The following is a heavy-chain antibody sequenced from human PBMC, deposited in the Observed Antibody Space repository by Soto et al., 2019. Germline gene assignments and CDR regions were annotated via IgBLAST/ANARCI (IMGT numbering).Heavy chain of an antibody. CDR2: ITPLFGAA. J-gene: IGHJ4*02. CDR3: ARQFDYDTSGYYYAY. Sequence: SVKVSCKASGGAFSRNTVSWVRQAPGQGLEWMGGITPLFGAASYAQKFQGRVTITADESTNTAYMELSRLRSEDTAVYYCARQFDYDTSGYYYAYWGQGTLVTVSS. CDR1: GGAFSRNT. D-gene: IGHD3-22*01. V-gene: IGHV1-69*13.